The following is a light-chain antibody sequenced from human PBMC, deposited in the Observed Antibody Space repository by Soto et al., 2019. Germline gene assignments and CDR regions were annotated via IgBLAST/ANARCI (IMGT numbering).Light chain of an antibody. Sequence: EIVLTQSPGTLSLSPGERATLSCRASQSVSSSYLAWYQQKPGQAPRLLIYGASSRATGIPDRFSGSGSGTDFTLTISRLEPEDFAMYYCQQHGSSRYTFGHGTKLLIK. CDR3: QQHGSSRYT. CDR1: QSVSSSY. J-gene: IGKJ2*01. CDR2: GAS. V-gene: IGKV3-20*01.